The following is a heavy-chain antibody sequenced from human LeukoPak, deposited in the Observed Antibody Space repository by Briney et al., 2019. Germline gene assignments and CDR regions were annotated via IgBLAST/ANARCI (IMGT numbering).Heavy chain of an antibody. CDR3: ARGSELLRYYFDY. D-gene: IGHD2-15*01. Sequence: PGGSLRLSCAASGFTFSSYSMDWVRQAPGKGLEWVSYISSSSSTIYYADSVKGRLTISRDNAKNSLYLQMNSLRAEDTAVYYCARGSELLRYYFDYWGQGTLVTVSS. V-gene: IGHV3-48*01. CDR1: GFTFSSYS. CDR2: ISSSSSTI. J-gene: IGHJ4*02.